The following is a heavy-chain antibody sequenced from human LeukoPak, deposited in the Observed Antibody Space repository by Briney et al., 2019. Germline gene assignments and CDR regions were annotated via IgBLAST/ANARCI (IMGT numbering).Heavy chain of an antibody. CDR3: AKVTRNRSGWD. Sequence: GGSLRLSCAASGFPLSSYAMSWVRQAPGKGLEWVSATSSSDAGTYYADSVKGRFTISRDNSKNTLYLQMNSLRAEDTAVYYCAKVTRNRSGWDWGQGTLVTVSS. J-gene: IGHJ4*02. CDR1: GFPLSSYA. V-gene: IGHV3-23*01. CDR2: TSSSDAGT. D-gene: IGHD6-19*01.